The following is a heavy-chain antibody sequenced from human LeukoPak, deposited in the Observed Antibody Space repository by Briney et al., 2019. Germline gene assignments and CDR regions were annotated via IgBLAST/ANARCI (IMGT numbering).Heavy chain of an antibody. J-gene: IGHJ4*02. Sequence: ASVKVSCKASGYTFTGNYMHWVRQAPGQGLEWMGWINPNSGGTNYAQKFQGRVTMTRDTSISTAYMELSRLRSDDTAVYYCARGFMITFGGADYWGQGTLVTVSS. CDR1: GYTFTGNY. CDR2: INPNSGGT. CDR3: ARGFMITFGGADY. D-gene: IGHD3-16*01. V-gene: IGHV1-2*02.